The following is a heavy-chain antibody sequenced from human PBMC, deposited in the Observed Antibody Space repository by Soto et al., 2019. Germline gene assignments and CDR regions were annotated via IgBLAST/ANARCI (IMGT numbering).Heavy chain of an antibody. D-gene: IGHD3-22*01. CDR2: ISSSSSYI. J-gene: IGHJ6*02. CDR1: GFTFSSYS. V-gene: IGHV3-21*01. CDR3: ARENPPDYHDSSGYFFEGINGYYYYYGMDV. Sequence: GGSLRLSCAASGFTFSSYSMNWVRQAPGKGLEWVSSISSSSSYIYYADSVKGRFTISRDNAKNSLYLQMNSLRAEDTAVNYCARENPPDYHDSSGYFFEGINGYYYYYGMDVWGQGTTVTVSS.